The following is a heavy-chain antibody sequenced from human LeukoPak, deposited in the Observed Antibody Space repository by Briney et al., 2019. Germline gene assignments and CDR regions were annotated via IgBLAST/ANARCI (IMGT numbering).Heavy chain of an antibody. D-gene: IGHD6-19*01. CDR3: ARDRGIAVAGTFDY. Sequence: ASVKVSCKASGGTFSSYAISWVRQAPGQGLEWMGGIIPIFGTANYAQKFQGRVTITADKSTSTAYMELSSLRSEDTAVYYCARDRGIAVAGTFDYWGQGTLVTVSS. CDR1: GGTFSSYA. CDR2: IIPIFGTA. J-gene: IGHJ4*02. V-gene: IGHV1-69*06.